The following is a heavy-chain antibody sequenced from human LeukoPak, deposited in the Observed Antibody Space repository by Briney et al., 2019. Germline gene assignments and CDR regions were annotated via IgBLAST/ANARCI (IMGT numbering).Heavy chain of an antibody. V-gene: IGHV4-59*08. Sequence: SETLSLTCTVSGDSITGHYWSWIRQPPGKGLEWIGCVHYSGSTNYNPSLKSRVTISVDTSKNQFSVNLSSVTAADTAVYYCAKPGGRGGYYFDYWGQGTLVTVSS. J-gene: IGHJ4*02. CDR3: AKPGGRGGYYFDY. D-gene: IGHD1-14*01. CDR2: VHYSGST. CDR1: GDSITGHY.